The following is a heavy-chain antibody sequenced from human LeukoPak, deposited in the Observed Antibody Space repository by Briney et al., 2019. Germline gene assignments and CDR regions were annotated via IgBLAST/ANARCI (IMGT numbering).Heavy chain of an antibody. V-gene: IGHV3-23*01. CDR1: GFTFSIYA. J-gene: IGHJ4*02. CDR3: TRDRPNYYGSDGHYYRRNGDY. CDR2: ISSKGELT. D-gene: IGHD3-22*01. Sequence: PGGSLRLSCAASGFTFSIYAMSWVRQAPGKGLEWVSSISSKGELTFYADSVKGRFTISRDNSESTLYPQMNILRAEDTAIYYCTRDRPNYYGSDGHYYRRNGDYWGQGTLVTVSS.